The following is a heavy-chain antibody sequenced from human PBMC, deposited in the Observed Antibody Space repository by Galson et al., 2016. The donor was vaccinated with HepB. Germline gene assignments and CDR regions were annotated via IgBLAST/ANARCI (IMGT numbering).Heavy chain of an antibody. CDR3: ARDRRQLPRDLEF. Sequence: SLRLSCAASGFSFSNTAVHWVRQAPGKGLEWVAATSQDGTKRYYAASVKGRFTGSKDDSKSTVFLQMNHLRGEDTALYFCARDRRQLPRDLEFWGQGTLVTVSS. V-gene: IGHV3-30-3*01. CDR2: TSQDGTKR. CDR1: GFSFSNTA. J-gene: IGHJ4*02. D-gene: IGHD1-1*01.